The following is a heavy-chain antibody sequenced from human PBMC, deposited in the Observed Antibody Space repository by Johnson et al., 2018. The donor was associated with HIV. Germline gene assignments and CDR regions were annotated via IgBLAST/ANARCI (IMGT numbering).Heavy chain of an antibody. Sequence: QVQLVESGGGVVQPGRSLRLSCAASGFTFSSYAMHWVRQAPGKGLEWVAVISYDGSNKYYADSVKGRFTISRDNSKNTLYLQMNSLRAEDTAVYYCASDLGPSIAARPTVCLFAFDIWGQGTMVTVAS. CDR2: ISYDGSNK. D-gene: IGHD6-6*01. CDR3: ASDLGPSIAARPTVCLFAFDI. CDR1: GFTFSSYA. V-gene: IGHV3-30*04. J-gene: IGHJ3*02.